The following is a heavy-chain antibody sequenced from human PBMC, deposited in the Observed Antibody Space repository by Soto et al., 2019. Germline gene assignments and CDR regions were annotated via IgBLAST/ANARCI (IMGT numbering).Heavy chain of an antibody. V-gene: IGHV4-59*01. D-gene: IGHD3-10*01. J-gene: IGHJ6*02. CDR3: ARDAYYGSGSYTYYYGMDV. CDR1: GGSISSYY. Sequence: SETLSLTCTVSGGSISSYYWSWIRQPPGKGLEWIGYIYYSGSTNYNPSLKSRVTISVDTSKNQFSLKLSSVTAADTAVYYCARDAYYGSGSYTYYYGMDVWGQGTTVTVS. CDR2: IYYSGST.